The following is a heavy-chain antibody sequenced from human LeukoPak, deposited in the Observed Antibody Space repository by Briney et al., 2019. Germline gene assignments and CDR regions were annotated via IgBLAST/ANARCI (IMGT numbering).Heavy chain of an antibody. CDR2: INSDWSVT. CDR1: GFRFSSYW. D-gene: IGHD2-21*01. Sequence: PGGSLRLSCATSGFRFSSYWMHWVRQAPGKGLVWVSRINSDWSVTTFADCVKGRFTISRDNAMDTVYLQMDSLTVEDTAVYFCARSSHYSIPFDSWGQGMLVTVSS. V-gene: IGHV3-74*01. J-gene: IGHJ5*01. CDR3: ARSSHYSIPFDS.